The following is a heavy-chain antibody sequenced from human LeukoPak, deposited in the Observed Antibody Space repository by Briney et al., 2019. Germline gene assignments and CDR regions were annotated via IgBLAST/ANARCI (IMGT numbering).Heavy chain of an antibody. CDR2: IAGSSGYI. CDR3: ARDRGAYCGGDCYLGFDY. V-gene: IGHV3-21*01. D-gene: IGHD2-21*02. J-gene: IGHJ4*01. CDR1: GFTFSSYT. Sequence: GGSLRLSCAASGFTFSSYTMNWVRQAPGKGLEWVSSIAGSSGYISYADSVKGRFTISRDNAKKSLYLQMTSLTAEDTAVYYCARDRGAYCGGDCYLGFDYWGRGTLVTVSS.